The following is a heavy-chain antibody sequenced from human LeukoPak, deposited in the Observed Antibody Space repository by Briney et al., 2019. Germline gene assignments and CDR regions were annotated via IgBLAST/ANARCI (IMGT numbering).Heavy chain of an antibody. D-gene: IGHD6-13*01. Sequence: GRSLRLSCAASGFTFSSYGMHWVRQAPGKGLEWVSAISGSGGSTYYADSVKGRFTISRDNSKNTLYLQMNSLRAEDTAVYYCAKDWFPRAAARNFDYWGQGTLVTVSS. CDR1: GFTFSSYG. J-gene: IGHJ4*02. V-gene: IGHV3-23*01. CDR2: ISGSGGST. CDR3: AKDWFPRAAARNFDY.